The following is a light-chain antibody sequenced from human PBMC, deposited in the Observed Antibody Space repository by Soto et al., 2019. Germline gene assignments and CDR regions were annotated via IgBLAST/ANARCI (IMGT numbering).Light chain of an antibody. CDR2: AAS. J-gene: IGKJ4*01. CDR3: QQSYRPPRT. V-gene: IGKV1-39*01. Sequence: DIQMTQSPSSLSASVGDRVTITCRASQGISTYLNWFQQKPGKAPELLIYAASSLQSAVPSRFSGSGSGTEFTLTISSLQPEDFATYYCQQSYRPPRTFGGGTKVEIK. CDR1: QGISTY.